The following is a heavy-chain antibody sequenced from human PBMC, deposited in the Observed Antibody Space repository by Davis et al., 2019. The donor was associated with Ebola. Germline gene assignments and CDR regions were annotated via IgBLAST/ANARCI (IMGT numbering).Heavy chain of an antibody. Sequence: AASVKVSCKASGYTFTSYGITWVRQAPGQGLEWMGWINPHNGNTNYAQNVQARVTMTTDISTSTAYMEVGSLRSDDTAVYYCARAQFPTTSDHWGQGTLVTVSS. D-gene: IGHD1-1*01. V-gene: IGHV1-18*04. CDR2: INPHNGNT. J-gene: IGHJ4*02. CDR3: ARAQFPTTSDH. CDR1: GYTFTSYG.